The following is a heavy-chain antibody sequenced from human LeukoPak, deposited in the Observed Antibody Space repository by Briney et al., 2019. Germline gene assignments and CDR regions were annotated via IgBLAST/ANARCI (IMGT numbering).Heavy chain of an antibody. CDR1: GFTFSSYA. J-gene: IGHJ5*02. CDR3: AKDLWGYCSSTSCSSGFDP. Sequence: GGSLRLSCAASGFTFSSYAMSWVRQAPGKGLEWVSAISGSGGSTYYADSVKGRFTISRDNSKNTLYLQMNSLRAEDTAVYYCAKDLWGYCSSTSCSSGFDPWGQGTLVTVSS. V-gene: IGHV3-23*01. CDR2: ISGSGGST. D-gene: IGHD2-2*01.